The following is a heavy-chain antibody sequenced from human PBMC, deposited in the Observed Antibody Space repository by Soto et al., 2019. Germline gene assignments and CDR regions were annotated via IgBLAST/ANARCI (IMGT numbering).Heavy chain of an antibody. CDR3: AREGCSGGSCYPHYYYYYMDV. J-gene: IGHJ6*03. CDR1: GFTFSSYS. D-gene: IGHD2-15*01. Sequence: GGSLRLSCAASGFTFSSYSMNWVRQAPGKGLEWVSYISSSSSTIYYADSVKGRFTISRDNAKNSLYLQMNSLRAEDTAVYYCAREGCSGGSCYPHYYYYYMDVWGKGTTVTVSS. CDR2: ISSSSSTI. V-gene: IGHV3-48*01.